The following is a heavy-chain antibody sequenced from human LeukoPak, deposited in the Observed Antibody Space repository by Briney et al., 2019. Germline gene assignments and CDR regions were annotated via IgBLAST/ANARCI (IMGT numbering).Heavy chain of an antibody. V-gene: IGHV3-72*01. CDR3: ARGFRYGSNWGFDY. CDR1: GFTFSDHY. CDR2: IREKPHSYST. Sequence: PGGSLRFYGTASGFTFSDHYMDWVRQAPGKGLEWVARIREKPHSYSTEYAASVKGRFTISRDDSKNSLYLQMSSLKTEDTAVYYCARGFRYGSNWGFDYWGQGTLVTVSS. J-gene: IGHJ4*02. D-gene: IGHD3-16*01.